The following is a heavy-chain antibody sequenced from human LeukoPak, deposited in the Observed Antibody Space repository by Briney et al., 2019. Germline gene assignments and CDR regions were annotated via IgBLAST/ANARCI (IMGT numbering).Heavy chain of an antibody. CDR1: GGSISRYY. D-gene: IGHD1-20*01. V-gene: IGHV4-59*01. CDR2: IYYSGST. Sequence: SETLSLTCTVSGGSISRYYWSWVRQPPGKGLEYIGDIYYSGSTNYNPSLKSRVTISLDTSRSQFSLKLTSVTAADTAVYYCARELYNWNGRRHAIDIWGQGTMVTVSS. CDR3: ARELYNWNGRRHAIDI. J-gene: IGHJ3*02.